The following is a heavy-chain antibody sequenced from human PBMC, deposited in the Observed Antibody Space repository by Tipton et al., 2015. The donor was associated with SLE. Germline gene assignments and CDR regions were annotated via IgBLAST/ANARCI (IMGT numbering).Heavy chain of an antibody. V-gene: IGHV4-59*01. CDR2: IYYSGST. D-gene: IGHD3-16*01. CDR1: GGSISSYY. CDR3: ARDPAGGAYFDL. Sequence: TLSLTCTVSGGSISSYYWSWIRQPPGKGLEWIGYIYYSGSTSYNPSLKSRVTISVDTSKNQFSLKLSSVTAADTAVYYCARDPAGGAYFDLWGRGTLVTVSS. J-gene: IGHJ2*01.